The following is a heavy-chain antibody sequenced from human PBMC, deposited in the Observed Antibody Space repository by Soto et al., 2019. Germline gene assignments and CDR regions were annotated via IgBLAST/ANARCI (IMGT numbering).Heavy chain of an antibody. D-gene: IGHD3-10*01. V-gene: IGHV3-30*04. CDR2: ISYDGRNK. J-gene: IGHJ4*02. Sequence: QVQLVESGGGVVQPGGSLRLSCAASGFTFSSYAMHWVRQAPGKGLEWVAVISYDGRNKYYADSVKGRFTISRDNSKNTLYLQVNSLRADDTAVYYCARNGSGNYYHFDYWGQGTLVTVSS. CDR1: GFTFSSYA. CDR3: ARNGSGNYYHFDY.